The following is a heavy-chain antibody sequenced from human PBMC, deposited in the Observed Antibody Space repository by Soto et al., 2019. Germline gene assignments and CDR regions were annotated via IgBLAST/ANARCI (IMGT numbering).Heavy chain of an antibody. Sequence: QVQLVQSGAEVKKPGASVKVSCKASGYTFTSYAMHWVRQAPGQRLEWMGWINAGNGNTKYSQKFQGRVTITRDTYASTAYMELSSLRSEDTAVYYCARGSNGYLHYFDYWGQGTLVTVSS. J-gene: IGHJ4*02. CDR3: ARGSNGYLHYFDY. V-gene: IGHV1-3*01. D-gene: IGHD5-18*01. CDR1: GYTFTSYA. CDR2: INAGNGNT.